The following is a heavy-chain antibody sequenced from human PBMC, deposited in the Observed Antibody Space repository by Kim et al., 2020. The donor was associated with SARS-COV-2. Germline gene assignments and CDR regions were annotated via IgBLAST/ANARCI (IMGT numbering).Heavy chain of an antibody. V-gene: IGHV4-59*08. D-gene: IGHD3-10*01. CDR3: ARRGGFGELLGWFDP. J-gene: IGHJ5*02. Sequence: PSLKSRVTISVDTSKNQFSLKLSSVTAADTAVYYCARRGGFGELLGWFDPWGQGTLVTVSS.